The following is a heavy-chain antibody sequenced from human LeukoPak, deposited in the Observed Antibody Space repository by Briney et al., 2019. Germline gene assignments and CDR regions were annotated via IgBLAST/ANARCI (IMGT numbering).Heavy chain of an antibody. CDR1: GFTFSSYS. Sequence: GGSLRLSCAASGFTFSSYSMNWVRQAPGKGLEWGSSISSSSSYIYYADSVKGRFTISRDNAKNSLYLQMNSLRAEDTAVYYCARDSSSSWYYYYYMDVWGKGTTVTVSS. D-gene: IGHD6-13*01. CDR2: ISSSSSYI. J-gene: IGHJ6*03. V-gene: IGHV3-21*01. CDR3: ARDSSSSWYYYYYMDV.